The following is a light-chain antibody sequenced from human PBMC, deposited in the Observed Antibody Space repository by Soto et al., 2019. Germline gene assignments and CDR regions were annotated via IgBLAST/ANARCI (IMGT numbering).Light chain of an antibody. Sequence: DIQLTQSPSFLSASVGDRVTITCRASQGISGYFAWYQQKPGKAPKFLIYSASTLQSGVPSRFSGSGSGTEFTLTISSLQPEDFATYYCQQLNSYPITFGQGTRLEIK. V-gene: IGKV1-9*01. CDR3: QQLNSYPIT. CDR1: QGISGY. J-gene: IGKJ5*01. CDR2: SAS.